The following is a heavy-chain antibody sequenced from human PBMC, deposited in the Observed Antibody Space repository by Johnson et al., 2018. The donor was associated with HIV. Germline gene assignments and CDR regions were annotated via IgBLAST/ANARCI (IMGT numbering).Heavy chain of an antibody. J-gene: IGHJ3*02. CDR2: IAYDGANK. CDR3: AKGIFNYDDKWGDAFDI. Sequence: QVQLVESGGGVVQPGRSLRLSCAASGFTFSNYAIHWVRQAPGTGLEWVAVIAYDGANKYYADSVKGPFTISRDNSKNTLYLQMNSLRAEDTAVYYCAKGIFNYDDKWGDAFDIWGQGTMVTVSS. D-gene: IGHD3-16*01. CDR1: GFTFSNYA. V-gene: IGHV3-30-3*01.